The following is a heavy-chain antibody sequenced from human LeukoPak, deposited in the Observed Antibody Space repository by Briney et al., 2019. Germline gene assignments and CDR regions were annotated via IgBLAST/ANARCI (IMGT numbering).Heavy chain of an antibody. Sequence: GGSLRLSCAASGFTFSSYDMHWVRQATGKGLEWVSGIGTAGDIYYPGSVKGRFTISRENAKNSLYLQMNSLRAEDTAVYYCAKDDRWLQFCCWGQGTLVTVSA. D-gene: IGHD5-24*01. V-gene: IGHV3-13*01. CDR3: AKDDRWLQFCC. J-gene: IGHJ4*02. CDR1: GFTFSSYD. CDR2: IGTAGDI.